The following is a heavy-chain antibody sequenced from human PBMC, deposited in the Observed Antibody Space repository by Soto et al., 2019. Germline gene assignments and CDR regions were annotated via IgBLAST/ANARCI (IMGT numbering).Heavy chain of an antibody. CDR1: GGSISGYY. Sequence: QVQLQESGPGLVKPSETLSLTCSVFGGSISGYYWTWVRQPPGGRLESIGYVYSSGSTGYNPSLQTRVTISVDTSKNQLSLKLRSIIPADAGIYYCARAGTSSWFVDTFDVWGQGTTVTVSS. D-gene: IGHD6-13*01. CDR2: VYSSGST. V-gene: IGHV4-59*03. CDR3: ARAGTSSWFVDTFDV. J-gene: IGHJ3*01.